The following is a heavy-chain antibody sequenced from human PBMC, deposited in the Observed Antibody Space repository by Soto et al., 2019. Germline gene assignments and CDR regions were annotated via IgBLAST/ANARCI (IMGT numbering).Heavy chain of an antibody. Sequence: ASVKVSCKASGYTFTTYDISWVRQAPGQGLEWMGRISTYNGNTNYPQSLQGRLTLTTDTSTTTAYMELRSLRSDDTAVYYCARDPYHVLMVNAQNLYGMDVWGQ. CDR2: ISTYNGNT. CDR3: ARDPYHVLMVNAQNLYGMDV. CDR1: GYTFTTYD. D-gene: IGHD2-8*01. V-gene: IGHV1-18*01. J-gene: IGHJ6*02.